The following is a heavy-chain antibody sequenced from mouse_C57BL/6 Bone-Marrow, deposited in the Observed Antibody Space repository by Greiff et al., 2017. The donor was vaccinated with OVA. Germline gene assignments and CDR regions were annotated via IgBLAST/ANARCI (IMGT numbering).Heavy chain of an antibody. J-gene: IGHJ2*01. CDR2: IDPENGDT. D-gene: IGHD2-1*01. CDR3: TSYGNFDY. Sequence: EVKLVESGAELVRPGASVKLSCTASGFNIKDDYMHWVKQRPEQGLEWIGWIDPENGDTKYASKFQGKATITADTSSNTAYLQLSSLTSEDTAVYYCTSYGNFDYWGQGTTRTVSS. V-gene: IGHV14-4*01. CDR1: GFNIKDDY.